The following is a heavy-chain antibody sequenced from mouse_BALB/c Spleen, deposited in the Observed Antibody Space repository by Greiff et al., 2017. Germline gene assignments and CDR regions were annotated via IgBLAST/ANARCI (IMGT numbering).Heavy chain of an antibody. CDR3: ARQGTVVATNYYAMDY. Sequence: EVQGVESGGGLVQPGGSLKLSCAASGFTFSSYTMSWVRQTPEKRLEWVAYISNGGGSTYYPDTVKGRFTISRDNAKNTLYLQMSSLKSEDTAMYYCARQGTVVATNYYAMDYWGQGTSVTVSS. CDR1: GFTFSSYT. CDR2: ISNGGGST. D-gene: IGHD1-1*01. J-gene: IGHJ4*01. V-gene: IGHV5-12-2*01.